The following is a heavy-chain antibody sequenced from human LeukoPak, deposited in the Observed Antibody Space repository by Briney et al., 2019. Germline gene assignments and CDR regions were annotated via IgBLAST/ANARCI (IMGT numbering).Heavy chain of an antibody. J-gene: IGHJ5*02. D-gene: IGHD2-2*01. Sequence: GGSLRLSCAASGFTFSSYAMSWVRQAPGKGLEWVSAISGGGSTYYADSVKGRFTISRDNSKNTLYLQMNSLRAEDTAVYYCAKQLTDIVVVPAALLQGWFDPWGQGTLVTVSS. CDR1: GFTFSSYA. CDR3: AKQLTDIVVVPAALLQGWFDP. CDR2: ISGGGST. V-gene: IGHV3-23*01.